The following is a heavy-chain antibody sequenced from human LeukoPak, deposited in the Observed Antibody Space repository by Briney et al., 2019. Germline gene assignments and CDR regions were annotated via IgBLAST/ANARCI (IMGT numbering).Heavy chain of an antibody. Sequence: RGSLSPSCAASGFTVSSNYMNWVRQAPGKGLEWVSVIYIGGSTFYADSVKGRFSISRDNSKNTLYLQMNSLRAEDTAVYYCASARRSNYRLISEWGQGRLVTVSS. CDR2: IYIGGST. CDR1: GFTVSSNY. CDR3: ASARRSNYRLISE. D-gene: IGHD3-16*02. J-gene: IGHJ4*02. V-gene: IGHV3-53*01.